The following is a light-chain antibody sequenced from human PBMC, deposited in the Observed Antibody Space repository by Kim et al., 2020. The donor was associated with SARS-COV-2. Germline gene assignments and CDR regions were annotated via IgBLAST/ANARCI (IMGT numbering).Light chain of an antibody. Sequence: DIVMTQTPLSLSVSPGQPASISCKSSQSLNGYLYWYLQKPGQPPKLLIHEVSNRFSGVPDRFSGSGSGTDFTLRISRVEPEDVGLYYCMQSLRVPLTFGGGTKVEIK. CDR1: QSLNGY. V-gene: IGKV2D-29*01. J-gene: IGKJ4*01. CDR3: MQSLRVPLT. CDR2: EVS.